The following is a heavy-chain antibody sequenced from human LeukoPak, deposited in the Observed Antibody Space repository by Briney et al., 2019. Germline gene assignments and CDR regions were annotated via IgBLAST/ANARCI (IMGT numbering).Heavy chain of an antibody. Sequence: PGGSLRLSCAASGFTFSSYWMSWVRQAPGKGLEWVAVISYDGSNKYYADSVKGRFTISRDNSKNTLYLQMNSLRAEDTAVYYCARGNYYDSSGYPHDAFDIWGQGTMVTVSS. D-gene: IGHD3-22*01. CDR2: ISYDGSNK. J-gene: IGHJ3*02. CDR3: ARGNYYDSSGYPHDAFDI. V-gene: IGHV3-30*03. CDR1: GFTFSSYW.